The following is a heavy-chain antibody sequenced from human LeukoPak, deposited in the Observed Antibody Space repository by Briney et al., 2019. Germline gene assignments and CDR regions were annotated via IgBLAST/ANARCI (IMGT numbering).Heavy chain of an antibody. CDR1: GFTFSSYA. Sequence: GGSLRLSCAASGFTFSSYAMSWVRQAPGKGLEWVSAISGSGGSTYYADSVKGRFTISRDNSKNTLYLQMNSLRAEDTAVYYCAKVGYCSSTSCYWRGTYYFDYWGQGTLDTVSS. D-gene: IGHD2-2*01. CDR2: ISGSGGST. J-gene: IGHJ4*02. CDR3: AKVGYCSSTSCYWRGTYYFDY. V-gene: IGHV3-23*01.